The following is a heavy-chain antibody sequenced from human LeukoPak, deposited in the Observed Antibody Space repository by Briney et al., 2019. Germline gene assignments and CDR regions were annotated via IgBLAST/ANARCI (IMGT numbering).Heavy chain of an antibody. D-gene: IGHD3-22*01. J-gene: IGHJ4*02. Sequence: PGGSLRLSCAASGFTFSSYSMNWVRQAPGKGLEWVSSISSSSTYRYYADSVRGRFTISRDNAKNSLYLQMDSLRAEDTAVYYCARGAYDSSGYYTVGGYFDYWGQGTLVTVSS. CDR3: ARGAYDSSGYYTVGGYFDY. V-gene: IGHV3-21*01. CDR2: ISSSSTYR. CDR1: GFTFSSYS.